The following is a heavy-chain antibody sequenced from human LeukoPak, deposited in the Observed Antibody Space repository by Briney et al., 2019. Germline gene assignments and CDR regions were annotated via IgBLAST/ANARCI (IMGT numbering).Heavy chain of an antibody. D-gene: IGHD3-9*01. CDR2: IYTSGST. V-gene: IGHV4-61*02. CDR3: ARAHTRLRYFDWLENWFDP. CDR1: GGSISSGRYY. Sequence: PSETLSLTCTVSGGSISSGRYYWSWIRQPAGKGLEWIGRIYTSGSTNYNPSLKSRVTISVDTSKNQFSLKLSSVTAADTAGYYCARAHTRLRYFDWLENWFDPWGQGTLVTVSS. J-gene: IGHJ5*02.